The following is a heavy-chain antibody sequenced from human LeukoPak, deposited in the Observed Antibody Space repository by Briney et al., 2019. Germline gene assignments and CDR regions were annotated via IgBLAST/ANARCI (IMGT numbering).Heavy chain of an antibody. CDR3: AKHKENYGDSCLDDY. Sequence: QPSETLSLTCTVSGGSISSGGYYWSWVRQAPGKGLEWVSAISGSGGSTYYADSVKGRFTISRDNSKNTLYLQMNSLRAEDTAVYYCAKHKENYGDSCLDDYWGQGTLVTVSS. CDR2: ISGSGGST. D-gene: IGHD4-17*01. J-gene: IGHJ4*02. V-gene: IGHV3-23*01. CDR1: GGSISSGGYY.